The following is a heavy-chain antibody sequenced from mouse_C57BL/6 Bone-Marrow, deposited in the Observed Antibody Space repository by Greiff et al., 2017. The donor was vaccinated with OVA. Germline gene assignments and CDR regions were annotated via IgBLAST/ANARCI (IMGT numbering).Heavy chain of an antibody. J-gene: IGHJ3*01. D-gene: IGHD2-2*01. Sequence: VMLVESGAELVKPGASVKMSCKASGYTFTTYPIEWMKQNHGKSLEWIGNFHPYNDDTKYNEKFKGKATLTVEKSSSTVYFELSRLTSDDAAVYYGARGVYYGYPWFAYWGQGTLVTVSA. CDR2: FHPYNDDT. CDR1: GYTFTTYP. V-gene: IGHV1-47*01. CDR3: ARGVYYGYPWFAY.